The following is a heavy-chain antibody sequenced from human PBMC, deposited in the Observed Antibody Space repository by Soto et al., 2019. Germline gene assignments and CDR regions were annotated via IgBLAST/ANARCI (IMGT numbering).Heavy chain of an antibody. V-gene: IGHV4-34*01. D-gene: IGHD5-12*01. CDR2: STHSGSS. J-gene: IGHJ4*02. CDR1: GGSFSDYF. Sequence: PSETLSLTCAVYGGSFSDYFWSWVRQPPGKGLEWIGESTHSGSSNYNPSLKSRVSISVDTSKNQFSLKLTSVTAADTAVYFCARGPYYSVNSGYLPVDDWGQGTLVTVSS. CDR3: ARGPYYSVNSGYLPVDD.